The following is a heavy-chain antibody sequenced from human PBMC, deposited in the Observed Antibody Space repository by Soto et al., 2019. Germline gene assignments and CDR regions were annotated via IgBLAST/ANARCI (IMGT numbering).Heavy chain of an antibody. V-gene: IGHV4-59*01. CDR2: IYYSGST. D-gene: IGHD6-13*01. Sequence: PSETLSLTCAVYGGSFSGYYWSWIRQPPGKGLEWIGYIYYSGSTNYNPSLKSRVTISVDTSKNQFSLKLSSATAADTAVYYCARERIAAAGSIYYYYYGMDVWGQGTTVTVSS. J-gene: IGHJ6*02. CDR1: GGSFSGYY. CDR3: ARERIAAAGSIYYYYYGMDV.